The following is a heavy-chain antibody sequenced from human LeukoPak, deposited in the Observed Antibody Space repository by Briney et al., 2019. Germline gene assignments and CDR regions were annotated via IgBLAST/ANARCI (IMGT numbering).Heavy chain of an antibody. Sequence: SETLSLTRTVSGDSISTYYWSWIRQRPGKGLEWIGYIYYSGSTNYNPSLKSRVTISVDTSKNQFSLKLSSVTAADTAVYYCARDRAMVREWGDYYYYMDVWGKGTTVTVSS. V-gene: IGHV4-59*12. CDR1: GDSISTYY. D-gene: IGHD3-10*01. CDR2: IYYSGST. CDR3: ARDRAMVREWGDYYYYMDV. J-gene: IGHJ6*03.